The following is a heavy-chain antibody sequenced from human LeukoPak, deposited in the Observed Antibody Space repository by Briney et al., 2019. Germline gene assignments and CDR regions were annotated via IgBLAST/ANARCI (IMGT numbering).Heavy chain of an antibody. CDR3: ARVGPFSSGWARFDY. CDR2: ISYDGSNK. Sequence: GGPLRLSYAASGFTFSSYAMHWVRQAPGKGLEWVAVISYDGSNKYYADSVKGRFTISRDNSKNTLYLQMNSLRAEDTAVYYCARVGPFSSGWARFDYWGQGTLVTVSS. CDR1: GFTFSSYA. D-gene: IGHD6-19*01. J-gene: IGHJ4*02. V-gene: IGHV3-30*04.